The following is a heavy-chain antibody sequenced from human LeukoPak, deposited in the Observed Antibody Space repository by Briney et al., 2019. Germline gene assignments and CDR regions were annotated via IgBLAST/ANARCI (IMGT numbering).Heavy chain of an antibody. J-gene: IGHJ5*02. CDR1: GFTFSDYY. CDR2: ISSSGSTI. D-gene: IGHD6-13*01. CDR3: AKDQQLRSRFDP. Sequence: GGSLRLSCAASGFTFSDYYMSWIRQAPGKGLEWVSYISSSGSTIYYADSVKGRFTISRDNSKNTLYPQMNSLRAEDTAVYYCAKDQQLRSRFDPWGQGTLVTVSS. V-gene: IGHV3-11*01.